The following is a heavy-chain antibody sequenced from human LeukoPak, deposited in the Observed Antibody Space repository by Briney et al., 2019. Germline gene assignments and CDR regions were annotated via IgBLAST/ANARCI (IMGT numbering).Heavy chain of an antibody. Sequence: KPGGSLRLSCAASGFTFSSYSMNWVRQAPGKGLEWVSSISSSSSYIYYADSVKGRFTISRDNAKNSLYLQMNSLRAEDTAVYYCARARDYGGNSEMGDYWGQGTLVTVSS. D-gene: IGHD4-23*01. CDR1: GFTFSSYS. V-gene: IGHV3-21*01. CDR3: ARARDYGGNSEMGDY. J-gene: IGHJ4*02. CDR2: ISSSSSYI.